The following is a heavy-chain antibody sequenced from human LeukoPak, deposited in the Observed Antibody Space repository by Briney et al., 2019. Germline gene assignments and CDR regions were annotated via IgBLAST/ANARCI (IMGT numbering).Heavy chain of an antibody. D-gene: IGHD2-15*01. V-gene: IGHV3-23*01. CDR1: GFTFSNYC. J-gene: IGHJ4*02. Sequence: GGSLRLACTASGFTFSNYCMSCVRHAPGKVLEWVATIIGSDCSTYYADSVKGRFTISRDHSKNTLYLQMNSLRVEDTAIYYCAKGRGYCTGGSCYSDYWGQGTLVTVSS. CDR3: AKGRGYCTGGSCYSDY. CDR2: IIGSDCST.